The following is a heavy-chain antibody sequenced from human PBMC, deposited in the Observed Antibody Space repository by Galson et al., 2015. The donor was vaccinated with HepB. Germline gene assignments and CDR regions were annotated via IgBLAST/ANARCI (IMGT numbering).Heavy chain of an antibody. J-gene: IGHJ3*02. V-gene: IGHV3-30*18. Sequence: SLRLSCAASGFTFSSHGMHWVRQAPGKGLEWVAVISYDGSNKYYADSVKGRFTISRDNSKNTLYLQMNSLRAEDTAVYYCAKIEDAFDIWGQGTMVTVSS. CDR1: GFTFSSHG. CDR2: ISYDGSNK. D-gene: IGHD5-24*01. CDR3: AKIEDAFDI.